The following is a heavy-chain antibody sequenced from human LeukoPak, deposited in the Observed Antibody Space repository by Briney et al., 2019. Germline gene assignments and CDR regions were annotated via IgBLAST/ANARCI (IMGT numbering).Heavy chain of an antibody. CDR2: IVGTGAGT. Sequence: GGSLRLSCAASGFTFSNYAMTWVRQAPGKGLEWFSSIVGTGAGTFYADSVKGRFTISRDNSKNTLYLQMNSLRVDDTAFYYCAKGKAYNNLDWFDPWGQRTLVTVSS. D-gene: IGHD4-11*01. CDR1: GFTFSNYA. CDR3: AKGKAYNNLDWFDP. V-gene: IGHV3-23*01. J-gene: IGHJ5*02.